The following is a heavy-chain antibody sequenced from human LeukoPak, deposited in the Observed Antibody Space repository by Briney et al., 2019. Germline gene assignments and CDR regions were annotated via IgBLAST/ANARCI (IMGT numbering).Heavy chain of an antibody. J-gene: IGHJ4*02. CDR3: ARDLRYFGPDY. CDR1: GFAFSSYE. CDR2: ISSSGSTI. V-gene: IGHV3-48*03. Sequence: GGSLRLSCAASGFAFSSYEMNWVRQAPGQGLEWVSYISSSGSTIYYADSVKGRFTISRDNAKNSLYLQMNSLRAEDTAVYYCARDLRYFGPDYWGQGTLVTVSS. D-gene: IGHD3-9*01.